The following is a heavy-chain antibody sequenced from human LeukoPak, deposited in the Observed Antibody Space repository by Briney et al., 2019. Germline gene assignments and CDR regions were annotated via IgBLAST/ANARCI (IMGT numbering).Heavy chain of an antibody. CDR1: GFRFSNAW. V-gene: IGHV3-15*01. D-gene: IGHD4/OR15-4a*01. Sequence: PGGSLRLFWEASGFRFSNAWMYWVRQAPGKGLECVGRIKSKSDGGTTDSAAPVKGRFIISRDDSKNTPFLQMNSLKTEDTAVYYCTTDGAGRLGRGSPPYYFDYWGQGSLVTVSS. CDR2: IKSKSDGGTT. CDR3: TTDGAGRLGRGSPPYYFDY. J-gene: IGHJ4*02.